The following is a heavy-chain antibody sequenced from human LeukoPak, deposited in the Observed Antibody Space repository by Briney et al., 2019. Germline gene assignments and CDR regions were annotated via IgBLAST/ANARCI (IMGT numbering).Heavy chain of an antibody. CDR1: SGTISSSSFY. V-gene: IGHV4-39*01. Sequence: SETLSLTCSVSSGTISSSSFYWGWIRQPPGKGLEWIESIYYSGDTNYNPSLKSRVTISVDTSKNQFSLKLSSVTAADTAVYYCARLPYSSGWYFGFDYWGQGTLVTVSS. D-gene: IGHD6-19*01. CDR2: IYYSGDT. J-gene: IGHJ4*02. CDR3: ARLPYSSGWYFGFDY.